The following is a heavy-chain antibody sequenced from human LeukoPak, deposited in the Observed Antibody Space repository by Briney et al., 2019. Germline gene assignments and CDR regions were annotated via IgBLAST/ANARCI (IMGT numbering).Heavy chain of an antibody. CDR2: ISDSGDRT. V-gene: IGHV3-23*01. CDR1: GFTFSIYA. CDR3: AKRGVERVGDYHYYYYLDV. D-gene: IGHD1-1*01. J-gene: IGHJ6*03. Sequence: GRSLRLSCAVSGFTFSIYAMEWVRQAPGKGRQWVSSISDSGDRTYYADSGKGRFTISRDTSKNTLFLQMNSLRAEDTALYYCAKRGVERVGDYHYYYYLDVWGKGTTVTVSS.